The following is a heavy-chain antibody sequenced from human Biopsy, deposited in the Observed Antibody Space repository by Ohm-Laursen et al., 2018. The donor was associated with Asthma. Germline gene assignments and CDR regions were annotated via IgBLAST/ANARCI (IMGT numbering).Heavy chain of an antibody. Sequence: SLRLSCAASGFSFSNFAIHWVRQAPGKGLEWVGVISKDASTQDYADSVKGRFTISRDNSKNTLYLQMNSLRAEDTAVYYCTTGIDYWGQGTLVTVSS. J-gene: IGHJ4*02. V-gene: IGHV3-30*01. CDR3: TTGIDY. CDR2: ISKDASTQ. CDR1: GFSFSNFA.